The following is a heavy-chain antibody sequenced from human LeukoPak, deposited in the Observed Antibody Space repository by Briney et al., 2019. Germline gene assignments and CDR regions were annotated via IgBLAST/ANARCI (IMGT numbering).Heavy chain of an antibody. CDR2: INHSGST. V-gene: IGHV4-34*01. J-gene: IGHJ6*02. Sequence: SETLSLTCAVYGGSFSGYYWSWIRQPPGKGLEWIGEINHSGSTNYNPSLKSRVTISVDTSKNQFPLKLSSVTAADTAVYYCARGFRSGYFYYYYGKDVWGQGTTVTVSS. CDR1: GGSFSGYY. D-gene: IGHD3-3*01. CDR3: ARGFRSGYFYYYYGKDV.